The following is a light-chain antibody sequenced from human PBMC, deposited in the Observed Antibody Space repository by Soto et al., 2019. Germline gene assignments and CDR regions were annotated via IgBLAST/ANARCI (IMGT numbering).Light chain of an antibody. CDR1: QSVSSN. J-gene: IGKJ1*01. CDR2: DAS. Sequence: EIVMTQSPATLSVSPGERATLSCRASQSVSSNLAWYQQKPGQAPRLLIYDASTRATGIPTRFSGSGSGTEFSLTISSLQSEDLAVYYCQHYNSWPTLGQGTKV. CDR3: QHYNSWPT. V-gene: IGKV3-15*01.